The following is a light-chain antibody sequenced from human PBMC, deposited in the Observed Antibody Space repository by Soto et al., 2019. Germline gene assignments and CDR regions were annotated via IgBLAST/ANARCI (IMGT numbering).Light chain of an antibody. CDR2: GAS. V-gene: IGKV3-20*01. CDR3: QQYGRSPFT. J-gene: IGKJ2*01. Sequence: VVLTQSPATLSLSPGEPATLSCRASRDVYINALAWYQQKPGRTPTLLIYGASTRATGIPDRFTGGGSGTDFVLTISRVEPEDFAVYYCQQYGRSPFTFGQGTKLQIK. CDR1: RDVYINA.